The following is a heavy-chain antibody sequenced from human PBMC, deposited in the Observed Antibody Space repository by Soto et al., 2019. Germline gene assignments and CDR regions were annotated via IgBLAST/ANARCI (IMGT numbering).Heavy chain of an antibody. CDR3: ARVEAVAVRLIIPGLGV. Sequence: QVQLVQSGAEVKKPGSSVKVSCKVSGGTFSNYAIDWVRLAPGHGLEWMGGIVPIFGTTNYTQKFQGRATIIANDTRPPAYLDMRGLRSEDPPIYYCARVEAVAVRLIIPGLGVWAQGTAVT. CDR2: IVPIFGTT. CDR1: GGTFSNYA. D-gene: IGHD6-19*01. V-gene: IGHV1-69*12. J-gene: IGHJ6*02.